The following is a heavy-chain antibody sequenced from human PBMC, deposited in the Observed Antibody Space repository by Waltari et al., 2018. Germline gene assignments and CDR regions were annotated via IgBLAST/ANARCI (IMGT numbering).Heavy chain of an antibody. CDR3: AKCVTGDRCRAYEF. V-gene: IGHV3-23*01. CDR2: VYVHGATT. D-gene: IGHD7-27*01. Sequence: DVQLLESGGGLVQPGGSLRLSCPASGFSFTNYAMHWVRQAPGEGRERVTRVYVHGATTYDADSVKGRFTVSKYKTKNMLYLPVNSLRAEDTAVYYCAKCVTGDRCRAYEFSGQGTMVTVSS. J-gene: IGHJ3*01. CDR1: GFSFTNYA.